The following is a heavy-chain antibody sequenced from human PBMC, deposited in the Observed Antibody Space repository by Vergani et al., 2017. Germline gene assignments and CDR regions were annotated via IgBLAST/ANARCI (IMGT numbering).Heavy chain of an antibody. CDR3: ARTNYGDYFYYFDY. J-gene: IGHJ4*02. V-gene: IGHV3-21*01. CDR2: ISSSSSYI. Sequence: EVQLVESGGGLVKPGGSLRLSCAASGFTFSSYSMNWVRQAPGKGLEWVSSISSSSSYIYYADSLKGRFTISRDNAKNSLYLQMNSLRAEDTAVYYCARTNYGDYFYYFDYWGQGTLVTVSS. CDR1: GFTFSSYS. D-gene: IGHD4-17*01.